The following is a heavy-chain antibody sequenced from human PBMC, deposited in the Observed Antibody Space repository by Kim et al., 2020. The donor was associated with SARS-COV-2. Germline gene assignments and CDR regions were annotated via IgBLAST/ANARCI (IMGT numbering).Heavy chain of an antibody. CDR1: GYTFTSYD. CDR3: ARGHRGYCSGGSCYLGYWFDT. CDR2: MNPDSGNT. Sequence: ASVKVSCKASGYTFTSYDINWVRQATGQGLQWMGWMNPDSGNTGYAQKFQGRVTMSRNTSDSTAYMELSSLGSEDTAVYYCARGHRGYCSGGSCYLGYWFDTWGQGTLVTVSS. D-gene: IGHD2-15*01. J-gene: IGHJ5*02. V-gene: IGHV1-8*01.